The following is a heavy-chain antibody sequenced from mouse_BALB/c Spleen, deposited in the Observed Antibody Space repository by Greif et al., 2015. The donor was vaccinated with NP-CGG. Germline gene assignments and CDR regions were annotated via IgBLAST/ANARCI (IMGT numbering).Heavy chain of an antibody. CDR1: GYTFTSYW. CDR2: IYPGDGDT. CDR3: ARLLRGYFDV. J-gene: IGHJ1*01. Sequence: QVQLQQSGAELARPGASVKLSCKASGYTFTSYWMQWVKQRPGQGLEWIGAIYPGDGDTRYTQKFKGKATLTADKSSSTAYMQLSSLASEDSAVYYCARLLRGYFDVWGAGTTVTVSS. V-gene: IGHV1-87*01. D-gene: IGHD1-1*01.